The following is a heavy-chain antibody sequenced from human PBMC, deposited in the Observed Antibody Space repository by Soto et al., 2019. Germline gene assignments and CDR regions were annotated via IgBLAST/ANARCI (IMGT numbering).Heavy chain of an antibody. Sequence: QITLKESGPTLVKPTQNLTLTCTFSGFSLSTSGVGVGWIRQPPGKALEWLALSYWDDDKRYSPSLKSRLTITKDTSKNQVVLTRTNMDPVDTATSYCAHWSTVNYFDYWGQGTLVTVSS. CDR2: SYWDDDK. V-gene: IGHV2-5*02. CDR3: AHWSTVNYFDY. D-gene: IGHD4-17*01. CDR1: GFSLSTSGVG. J-gene: IGHJ4*02.